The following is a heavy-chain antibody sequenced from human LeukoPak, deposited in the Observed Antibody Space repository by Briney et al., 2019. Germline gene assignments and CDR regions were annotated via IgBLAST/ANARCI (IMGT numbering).Heavy chain of an antibody. V-gene: IGHV3-15*07. D-gene: IGHD3-10*01. J-gene: IGHJ4*02. CDR2: IKRKTEGGTT. CDR1: GFTFSDAW. Sequence: GGSLRLSCAASGFTFSDAWMNWVRQAPGKGLGRVGRIKRKTEGGTTDYVAPVKGRFIISRDDSKNTLYLQMNSLKTEDTAFYYCTTGNFGPYWGQGTLVTVSS. CDR3: TTGNFGPY.